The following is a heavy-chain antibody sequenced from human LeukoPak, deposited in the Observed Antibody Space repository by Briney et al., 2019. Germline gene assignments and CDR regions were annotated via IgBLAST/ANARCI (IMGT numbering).Heavy chain of an antibody. CDR1: GFTFSSYS. V-gene: IGHV3-7*01. D-gene: IGHD1-7*01. CDR3: ARFGDHPNTNWNYDWFDP. J-gene: IGHJ5*02. CDR2: IKQDGSEK. Sequence: AGGSLRLSCAASGFTFSSYSMNWVRQAPGKGLEWVANIKQDGSEKYYVDSVKGRFTISRDNAKNSLYPQMNSLRAEGTAVYYCARFGDHPNTNWNYDWFDPWGQGTLVTVSS.